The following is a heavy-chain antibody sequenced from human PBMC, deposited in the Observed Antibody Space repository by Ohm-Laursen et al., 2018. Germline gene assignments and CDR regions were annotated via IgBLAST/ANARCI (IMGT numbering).Heavy chain of an antibody. CDR3: AKQWKHLN. CDR1: GFKFSDYD. D-gene: IGHD5-18*01. J-gene: IGHJ4*02. Sequence: SLRLSCSASGFKFSDYDMSWVRQAPGKGLQWLSIIRGSGDTTFYEDSVRGRFTISRDNSNNTLYLQMNSLRAEDTAIYYCAKQWKHLNGGQGTLVTVSS. V-gene: IGHV3-23*01. CDR2: IRGSGDTT.